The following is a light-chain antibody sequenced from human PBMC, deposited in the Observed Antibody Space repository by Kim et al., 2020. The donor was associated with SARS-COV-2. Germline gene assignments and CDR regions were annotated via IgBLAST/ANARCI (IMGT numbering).Light chain of an antibody. CDR2: EAS. CDR3: QQYKSWPLT. V-gene: IGKV3-15*01. J-gene: IGKJ4*01. Sequence: VPSGERPTPSGRASLCVSSTVACYQQKPGQAPGLLIYEASTRATAIPASFSGTGSGTEFSFTISSLQSEDCAVYYCQQYKSWPLTFVGGTKVYIK. CDR1: LCVSST.